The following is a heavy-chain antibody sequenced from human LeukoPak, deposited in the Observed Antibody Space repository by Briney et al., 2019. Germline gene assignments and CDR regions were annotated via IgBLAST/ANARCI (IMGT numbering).Heavy chain of an antibody. CDR2: ISYDGSNK. Sequence: GGSLRLSCAASGFTFSSYGMHWVRQAPGKGLEWVAAISYDGSNKYYADSVKGRFTISRDNSKNTLYLEMNSLRAEDTAVYYCAKDREYSYGYGPNYWGQGTLVTVSS. D-gene: IGHD5-18*01. J-gene: IGHJ4*02. V-gene: IGHV3-30*18. CDR3: AKDREYSYGYGPNY. CDR1: GFTFSSYG.